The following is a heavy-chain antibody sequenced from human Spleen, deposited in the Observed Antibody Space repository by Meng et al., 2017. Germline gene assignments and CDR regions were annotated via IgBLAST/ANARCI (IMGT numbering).Heavy chain of an antibody. Sequence: QVQPVQSGPEVKKPGASVNVSCKVSGYTLTELSMHWVRQAPGKGLEWMGGFDPEDGEIIYAQKFQGRVTMTEDTSTDTAYMELSSLRSEDTAMYYCLTDSSGFQGWGQGTLVTVSS. J-gene: IGHJ4*02. V-gene: IGHV1-24*01. CDR1: GYTLTELS. D-gene: IGHD3-22*01. CDR2: FDPEDGEI. CDR3: LTDSSGFQG.